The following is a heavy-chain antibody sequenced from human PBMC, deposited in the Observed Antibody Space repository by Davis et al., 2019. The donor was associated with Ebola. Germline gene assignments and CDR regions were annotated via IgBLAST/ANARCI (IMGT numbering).Heavy chain of an antibody. V-gene: IGHV3-23*01. CDR3: ARTGGYSYGYPKNNWFDP. Sequence: PGGSLRLSCAASGFTFSSYAMSWVRQAPGKGLEWVSAISGSGGSTYYADSVKGRFTISRDNAKNTLYLQMNSLRAEDTAVYYCARTGGYSYGYPKNNWFDPWGQGTLVTVSS. J-gene: IGHJ5*02. D-gene: IGHD5-18*01. CDR2: ISGSGGST. CDR1: GFTFSSYA.